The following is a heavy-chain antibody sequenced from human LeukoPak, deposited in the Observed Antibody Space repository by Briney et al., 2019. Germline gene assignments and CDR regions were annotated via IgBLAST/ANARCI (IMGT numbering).Heavy chain of an antibody. Sequence: GGSLRLSCAASGFTFSSSWMSWVRQAPGEGLEWVANIKQDGSEKYYVDSVKGRFTISRDNSKNTLYLQMNSLRAEDTAVYYCARDDCTNGVCYWGFDYWGQGTLVTVSS. CDR1: GFTFSSSW. V-gene: IGHV3-7*01. J-gene: IGHJ4*02. D-gene: IGHD2-8*01. CDR3: ARDDCTNGVCYWGFDY. CDR2: IKQDGSEK.